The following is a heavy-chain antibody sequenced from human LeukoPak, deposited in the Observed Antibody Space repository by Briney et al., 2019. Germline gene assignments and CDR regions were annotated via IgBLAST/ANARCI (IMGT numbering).Heavy chain of an antibody. CDR2: IYYSGST. Sequence: PSETLCLTCTVSGGSISSSSYYWGWIRQPPGKGLEWIGSIYYSGSTYYNPSLKSRVTISVDTSKNQFSLKLSSVTAADTAVYYCARLLYSSGLDYWGQGTLVTVSS. CDR3: ARLLYSSGLDY. J-gene: IGHJ4*02. CDR1: GGSISSSSYY. D-gene: IGHD6-19*01. V-gene: IGHV4-39*01.